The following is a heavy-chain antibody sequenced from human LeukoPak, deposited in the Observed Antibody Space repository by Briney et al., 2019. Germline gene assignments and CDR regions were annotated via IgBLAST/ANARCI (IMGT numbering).Heavy chain of an antibody. J-gene: IGHJ4*02. CDR1: GFTFSSYA. V-gene: IGHV3-23*01. CDR3: AKGGKWDVTPFDY. D-gene: IGHD1-26*01. Sequence: GGSLRLSCAASGFTFSSYAMSWVRQAPGKGLEWVSSASGSGGSTYYADSAKGRFTISRDNSKNTLYLQVNSLRAEDTAVYYCAKGGKWDVTPFDYWGQGTLVTVSS. CDR2: ASGSGGST.